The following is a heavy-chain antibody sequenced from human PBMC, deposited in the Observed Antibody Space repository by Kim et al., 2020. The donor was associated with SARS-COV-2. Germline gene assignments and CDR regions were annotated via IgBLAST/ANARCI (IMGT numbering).Heavy chain of an antibody. J-gene: IGHJ4*02. CDR1: GFTFSSYA. V-gene: IGHV3-23*01. CDR2: ISGSGGST. D-gene: IGHD3-10*01. CDR3: AKARDGSGSYYNLDY. Sequence: GGSLRLSCAASGFTFSSYAMSWVRQAPGKGLEWVSAISGSGGSTYYADSVKGRFTISRDNSKNTLYLQMNSLRAEDTAVYYCAKARDGSGSYYNLDYWGQGTLVTVSS.